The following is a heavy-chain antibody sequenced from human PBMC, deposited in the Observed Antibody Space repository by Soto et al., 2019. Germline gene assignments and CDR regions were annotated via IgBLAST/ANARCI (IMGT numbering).Heavy chain of an antibody. CDR3: ARCNSGWYSDWFDP. D-gene: IGHD1-26*01. V-gene: IGHV1-18*04. J-gene: IGHJ5*02. CDR2: INVDNGET. CDR1: GYNFMRYG. Sequence: QVQLVQSGAEVKKPGASVQVSCKASGYNFMRYGFTWVRQAPGQVLEWMGWINVDNGETKYPQKIQGRVTMTTDTTKSTVYMELRSLPSDATAVNYCARCNSGWYSDWFDPWGHGTLITVSS.